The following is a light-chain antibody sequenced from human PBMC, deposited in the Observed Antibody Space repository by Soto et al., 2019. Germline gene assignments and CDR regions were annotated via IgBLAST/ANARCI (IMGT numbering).Light chain of an antibody. V-gene: IGKV1-39*01. CDR3: EQSYIFPRT. CDR1: QIISTH. CDR2: TAS. Sequence: DIQMTQSPSSLSASVGDRVSISCRASQIISTHLNWYQQKPGRAPPLLIYTASSLQSGVPSRFSGSGSGTDFTLTISSLQPEYFATYYCEQSYIFPRTFGQGTKV. J-gene: IGKJ1*01.